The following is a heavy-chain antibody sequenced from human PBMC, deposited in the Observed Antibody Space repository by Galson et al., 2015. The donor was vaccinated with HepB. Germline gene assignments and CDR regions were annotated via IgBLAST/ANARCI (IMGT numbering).Heavy chain of an antibody. J-gene: IGHJ4*02. V-gene: IGHV3-53*01. CDR3: AQLGTGY. CDR1: GFSVYSNY. CDR2: TYSSSSST. Sequence: SLRLSCAASGFSVYSNYMNWVRQAPGKGLEWVSLTYSSSSSTNYADFVRGRFTISRDTSKNTVYLQMSRLRADGTAMYYCAQLGTGYWGRGTLVTVSS. D-gene: IGHD7-27*01.